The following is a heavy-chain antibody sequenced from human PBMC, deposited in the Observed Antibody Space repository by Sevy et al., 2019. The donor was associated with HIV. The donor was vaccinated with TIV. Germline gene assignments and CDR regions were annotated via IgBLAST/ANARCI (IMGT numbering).Heavy chain of an antibody. V-gene: IGHV4-39*01. D-gene: IGHD2-8*01. CDR3: VGPKLTYTNGWHYFDY. CDR1: GASISNTAYY. CDR2: IPHGSYT. Sequence: SETLSLTCVVSGASISNTAYYWGWIRQSPGKGLEWIASIPHGSYTFYNPSLKSRVTISADTSKNQFSLKLTSVSAADTSIYYCVGPKLTYTNGWHYFDYWGQGTVVTVSS. J-gene: IGHJ4*02.